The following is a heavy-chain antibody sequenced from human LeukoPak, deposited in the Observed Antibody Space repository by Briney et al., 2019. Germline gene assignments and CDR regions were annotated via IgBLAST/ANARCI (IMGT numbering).Heavy chain of an antibody. CDR1: GFTVSSSY. CDR3: AREAYSVSWYYMDV. CDR2: IYSGGTT. Sequence: GGSLRLSCAASGFTVSSSYMNWVRQAPGKGLEWVSVIYSGGTTYHADSVKSRFTISRDNSKNTLYLQMNSLRAEDTAVYFCAREAYSVSWYYMDVRGKGTTVTVSS. J-gene: IGHJ6*03. D-gene: IGHD6-13*01. V-gene: IGHV3-53*01.